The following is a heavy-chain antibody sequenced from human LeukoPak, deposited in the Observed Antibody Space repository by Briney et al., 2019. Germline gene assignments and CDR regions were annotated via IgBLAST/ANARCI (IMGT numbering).Heavy chain of an antibody. CDR1: GPTFSTSP. Sequence: PGGSLRLAWAAAGPTFSTSPMNCVRQDPGEGRGWVSTSGTTGDTYYADSVKGRFTISRDNSKNTLYLQMTSLRAEDTALYYCATKTPGNYPYDYWGQGTLVIVST. J-gene: IGHJ4*02. CDR2: TSGTTGDT. V-gene: IGHV3-23*01. CDR3: ATKTPGNYPYDY. D-gene: IGHD3-22*01.